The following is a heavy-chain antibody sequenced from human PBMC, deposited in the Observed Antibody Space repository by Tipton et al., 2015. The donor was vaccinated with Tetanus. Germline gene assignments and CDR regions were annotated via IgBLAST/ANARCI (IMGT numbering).Heavy chain of an antibody. J-gene: IGHJ4*02. CDR3: ARLHLRTFASSSGY. CDR1: GYSFDTYW. D-gene: IGHD6-6*01. Sequence: QLVQSGAEVKKPGGSLKISCKCSGYSFDTYWIAWVRQMPGKGLEWMGIIYPGDSDTRYSPSFQGHVTMSADKSMNTAYLQWSSLKASDTAMYYCARLHLRTFASSSGYWGQGSLVTVSS. V-gene: IGHV5-51*01. CDR2: IYPGDSDT.